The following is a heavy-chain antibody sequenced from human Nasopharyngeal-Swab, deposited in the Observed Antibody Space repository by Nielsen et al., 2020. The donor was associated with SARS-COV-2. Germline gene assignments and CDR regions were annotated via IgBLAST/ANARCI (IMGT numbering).Heavy chain of an antibody. Sequence: IRQPPGKGLEWIGEINHGGTTNYNPSLKSRVTVSVDTSKNQFSLKLSSVTAADTAVYYCARQIYDFWSGYGLVYYYYMDVWGKGTTVTVSS. CDR2: INHGGTT. D-gene: IGHD3-3*01. CDR3: ARQIYDFWSGYGLVYYYYMDV. V-gene: IGHV4-34*01. J-gene: IGHJ6*03.